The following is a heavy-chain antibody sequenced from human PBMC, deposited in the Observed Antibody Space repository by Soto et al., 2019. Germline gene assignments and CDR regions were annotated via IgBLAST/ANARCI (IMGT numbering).Heavy chain of an antibody. V-gene: IGHV1-24*01. Sequence: ASVKVSCKVSGYTLTELSMHWVRQAPGKGLEWMGGFDPEDGETIYAQKFQGRVTMTEDTSTDTAYMELSSLRSEDTAVYYCETDIGYSGYDGGDNWGQGTLVNVSS. CDR2: FDPEDGET. CDR3: ETDIGYSGYDGGDN. J-gene: IGHJ4*02. CDR1: GYTLTELS. D-gene: IGHD5-12*01.